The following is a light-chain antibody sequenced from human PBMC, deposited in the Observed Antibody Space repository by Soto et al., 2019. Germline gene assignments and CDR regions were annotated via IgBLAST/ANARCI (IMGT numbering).Light chain of an antibody. J-gene: IGKJ1*01. CDR3: QQRSNWPWT. V-gene: IGKV3-11*01. CDR1: QSVSSY. Sequence: EIVLTQSPATLSLSPGERATLSCRASQSVSSYLAWYQQKPGQAPRLLIYDASKKATGIPARFSGSGSGTDFTLTISSLEPEDFAVYYFQQRSNWPWTFGQGTKVEIK. CDR2: DAS.